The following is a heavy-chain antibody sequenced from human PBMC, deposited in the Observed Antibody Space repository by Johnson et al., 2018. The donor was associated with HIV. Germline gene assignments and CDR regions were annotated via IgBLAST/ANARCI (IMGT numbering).Heavy chain of an antibody. CDR3: ASTSSGWFYAFDI. Sequence: QVQLVESGGGVVQPGGSLRLSCAASGFTFSSYGMHWVRQAPGKGLEWVAFIRYDGSNKYYADSVKGRFTISRDNSKNTLYLQMNSLRAEDTAVYYCASTSSGWFYAFDIWGQGTMVTVSS. CDR2: IRYDGSNK. D-gene: IGHD6-19*01. V-gene: IGHV3-30*02. J-gene: IGHJ3*02. CDR1: GFTFSSYG.